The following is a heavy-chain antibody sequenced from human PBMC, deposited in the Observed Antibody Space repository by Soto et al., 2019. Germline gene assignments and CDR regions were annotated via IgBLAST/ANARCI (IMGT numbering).Heavy chain of an antibody. CDR2: IYNRGST. CDR3: VRDGNY. Sequence: QVQLQESGPGLVKPSETLSLSCTVSGGSVSSDNYYWSWIRQPPGKGLEWIGYIYNRGSTNYNPSLKSRVTISLDTSKNQFSLKLSSVTAADTALYYCVRDGNYWGQGILVTVSS. CDR1: GGSVSSDNYY. J-gene: IGHJ4*02. V-gene: IGHV4-61*01.